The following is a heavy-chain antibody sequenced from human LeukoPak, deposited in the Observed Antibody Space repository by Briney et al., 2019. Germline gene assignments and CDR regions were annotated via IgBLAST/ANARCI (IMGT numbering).Heavy chain of an antibody. CDR1: GFTFRTYS. J-gene: IGHJ3*02. CDR3: AREPRESCAAFDI. CDR2: ISSSSSSI. V-gene: IGHV3-48*02. Sequence: GGSLRLSCAASGFTFRTYSMNWVRQAPGKGLEWVPYISSSSSSIYYADSVKGRFTISRDNAKNSLYLQMNSLRDEDTAVYYCAREPRESCAAFDIWGQGTMVTVSS.